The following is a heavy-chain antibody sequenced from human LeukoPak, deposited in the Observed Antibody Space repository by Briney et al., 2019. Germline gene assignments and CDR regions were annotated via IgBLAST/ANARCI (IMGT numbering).Heavy chain of an antibody. Sequence: SETLSLTCTVSGGSISSGGYYWSWIRQHPGKGLEWIGYIYYSGSTYYNPSLKSRVTISVDTSKNQFSLKLSSVTAADTAVYYCARALGGNYDILTGYYTTYYFDYWGQGTLDTVSS. CDR1: GGSISSGGYY. CDR3: ARALGGNYDILTGYYTTYYFDY. J-gene: IGHJ4*02. D-gene: IGHD3-9*01. CDR2: IYYSGST. V-gene: IGHV4-31*03.